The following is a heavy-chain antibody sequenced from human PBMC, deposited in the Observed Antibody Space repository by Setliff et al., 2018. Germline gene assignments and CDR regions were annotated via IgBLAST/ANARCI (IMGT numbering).Heavy chain of an antibody. V-gene: IGHV4-59*08. CDR3: ARQPSSGAYYNPRPYYFDY. J-gene: IGHJ4*02. CDR2: IYSSGST. D-gene: IGHD3-10*01. CDR1: GGSISSSY. Sequence: PSETLSLTCTVSGGSISSSYWSWIRQPPGKGLEWIGYIYSSGSTNYNPSLKSRVTISVDTSNNQFSLNLRSVTAADTAVYFCARQPSSGAYYNPRPYYFDYWGQGTLVTVSS.